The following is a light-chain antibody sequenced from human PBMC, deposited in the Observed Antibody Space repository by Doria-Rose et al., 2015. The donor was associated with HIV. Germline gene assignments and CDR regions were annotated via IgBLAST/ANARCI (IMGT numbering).Light chain of an antibody. CDR1: SSNIGAGFD. CDR3: QSYDSRLSVYV. Sequence: QSVVTQPPSVSGAPGQRVAISCTGSSSNIGAGFDVNWYQPFPGTAPKLLIHGNTNRPSGVTDRFSGSKSGTSASLAISGLRAEDEADYYCQSYDSRLSVYVFGTGTKVTVL. V-gene: IGLV1-40*01. CDR2: GNT. J-gene: IGLJ1*01.